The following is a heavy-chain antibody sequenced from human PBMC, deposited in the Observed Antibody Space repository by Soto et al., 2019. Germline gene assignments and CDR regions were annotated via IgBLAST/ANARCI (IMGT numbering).Heavy chain of an antibody. CDR1: GYTFTGYY. D-gene: IGHD2-15*01. CDR3: ARDPGIVVVVAAAERYYYGMDV. Sequence: ASVKVSCKASGYTFTGYYMHWVRQAPGQGLEWMGWINPNSGGTNYAQKFQGRVTMTRDTSISTAYMELSRLRSDDTAVYYCARDPGIVVVVAAAERYYYGMDVWGQGXTVTVYS. J-gene: IGHJ6*02. CDR2: INPNSGGT. V-gene: IGHV1-2*02.